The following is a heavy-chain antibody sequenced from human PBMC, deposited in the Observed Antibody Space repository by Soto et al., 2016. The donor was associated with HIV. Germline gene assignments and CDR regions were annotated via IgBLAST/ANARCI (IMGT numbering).Heavy chain of an antibody. D-gene: IGHD6-19*01. J-gene: IGHJ1*01. CDR3: ARGPYTSGWSTYFDL. CDR2: IIPIFGTV. CDR1: GGSFSGYG. Sequence: QVQLVQSGAEVKYPGSSVKVSCKPYGGSFSGYGVTWVRQAPGRGLEWMGGIIPIFGTVNSAQRLRDRVTITADDSTSTAYMHLAGLTFEDTAVYYCARGPYTSGWSTYFDLWGQGTLITVSP. V-gene: IGHV1-69*12.